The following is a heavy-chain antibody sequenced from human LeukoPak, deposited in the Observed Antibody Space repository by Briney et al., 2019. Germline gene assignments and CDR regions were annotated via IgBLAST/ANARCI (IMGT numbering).Heavy chain of an antibody. CDR2: MNPNSGNT. J-gene: IGHJ4*02. CDR1: GYTFTSYD. D-gene: IGHD3-22*01. V-gene: IGHV1-8*01. CDR3: ARNHKRAYTYYYDSSGYLFDY. Sequence: ASVKVSCKASGYTFTSYDINWVRQATGQGLEWMGWMNPNSGNTGYAQKFQGRVTMTRNTSISTAYMELSGLRSEDTAVYYCARNHKRAYTYYYDSSGYLFDYWGQGTLVTVSS.